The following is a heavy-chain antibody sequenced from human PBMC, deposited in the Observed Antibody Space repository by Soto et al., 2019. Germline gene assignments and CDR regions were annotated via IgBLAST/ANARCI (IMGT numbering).Heavy chain of an antibody. J-gene: IGHJ6*02. V-gene: IGHV3-74*01. Sequence: LRLSCAASGFTFSSYWMHWVRQAPGKGLVWVSRINSDGSSTSYADSVKGRFTISRDNAKNTLYLQMNSLRAEDTAVYYCARDLRVGATIYYYYGMDVWGQGTTVTVSS. CDR2: INSDGSST. D-gene: IGHD1-26*01. CDR3: ARDLRVGATIYYYYGMDV. CDR1: GFTFSSYW.